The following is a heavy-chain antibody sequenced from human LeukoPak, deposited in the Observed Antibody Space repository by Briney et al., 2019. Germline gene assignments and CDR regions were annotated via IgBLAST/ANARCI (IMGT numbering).Heavy chain of an antibody. CDR2: IYTSGST. Sequence: PSETLSLTCTVSGGSISSSSYYWGWIRQPAGKGLEWIGRIYTSGSTNYNPSLKSRVTISVDTSKNQFSLKLSSVTAADTAVYYCARAAAGGNGAYYYYYMDVWGKGTTVTVSS. D-gene: IGHD6-13*01. V-gene: IGHV4-61*02. CDR3: ARAAAGGNGAYYYYYMDV. J-gene: IGHJ6*03. CDR1: GGSISSSSYY.